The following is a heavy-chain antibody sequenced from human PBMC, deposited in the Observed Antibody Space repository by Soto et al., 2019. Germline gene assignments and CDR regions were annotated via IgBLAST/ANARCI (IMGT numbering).Heavy chain of an antibody. CDR1: GGTFSSYA. D-gene: IGHD3-16*02. CDR2: IIPIFGTA. CDR3: AGGPRKIKIYDYVWGSYRPPRYFDY. J-gene: IGHJ4*02. Sequence: ASVKVSCKASGGTFSSYAISWVRQAPGQGLEWMGGIIPIFGTANYAQKFQGRVTITADKSASTAYMELSSLRSEDTAVYYCAGGPRKIKIYDYVWGSYRPPRYFDYWGQGTLVTVSS. V-gene: IGHV1-69*06.